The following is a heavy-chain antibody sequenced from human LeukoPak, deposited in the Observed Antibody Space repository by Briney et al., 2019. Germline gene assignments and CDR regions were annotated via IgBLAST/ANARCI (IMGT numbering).Heavy chain of an antibody. CDR2: ISSSSSYI. D-gene: IGHD6-13*01. Sequence: PGESLRLSCAASGFTFSSYNMNWVRQAPGKGLEWVSSISSSSSYIYYADSLKGRFTISRDNAKNSLYLQMYSPRAEDTAVYYCARDGGASSSWYYYYYYMDVWGKGITVTVSS. V-gene: IGHV3-21*01. J-gene: IGHJ6*03. CDR1: GFTFSSYN. CDR3: ARDGGASSSWYYYYYYMDV.